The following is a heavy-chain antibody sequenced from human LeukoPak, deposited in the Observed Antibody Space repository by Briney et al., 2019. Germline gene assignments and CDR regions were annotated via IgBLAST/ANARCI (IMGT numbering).Heavy chain of an antibody. CDR3: ARSTFGELTRGGMDV. CDR1: GFTFSSYG. V-gene: IGHV3-30*02. CDR2: IRYDGNNG. Sequence: PGGSLRLSCEASGFTFSSYGMQWVRQAPGKGLEWVAFIRYDGNNGRYADSVKGRFTISRDNSKNTLYLQMNSLRSEDTAVYYCARSTFGELTRGGMDVWGQGTTVTVSS. J-gene: IGHJ6*02. D-gene: IGHD3-10*02.